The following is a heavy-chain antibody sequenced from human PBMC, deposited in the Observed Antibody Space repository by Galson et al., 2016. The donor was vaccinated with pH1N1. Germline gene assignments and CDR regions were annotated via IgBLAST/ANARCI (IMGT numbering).Heavy chain of an antibody. CDR3: AGAGFGTYKFDS. CDR2: IIPIFGIL. D-gene: IGHD5-24*01. J-gene: IGHJ4*02. V-gene: IGHV1-69*01. Sequence: QSGAEVTKPGSSVKVSCKASGGTFSSYAISWVRQAPGHGLEWMGGIIPIFGILNYAQHFQGRVTITADEFTSTAYMELSSLTSEDTAVYYCAGAGFGTYKFDSWGQGTLVTVSS. CDR1: GGTFSSYA.